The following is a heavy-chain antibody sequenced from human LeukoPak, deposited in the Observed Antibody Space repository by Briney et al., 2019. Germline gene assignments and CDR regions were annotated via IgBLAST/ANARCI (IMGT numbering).Heavy chain of an antibody. V-gene: IGHV1-69*05. J-gene: IGHJ6*03. CDR3: ARGGDYYYYMDV. Sequence: ASVKVSCKASGGTFSSYAISWVRQAPGQGLEWMGGIIPIFGTANYAQKFQGRVTITTDESTSTAYMELSSLRSEDTAVYYCARGGDYYYYMDVWGKGTTVTVPS. CDR2: IIPIFGTA. CDR1: GGTFSSYA.